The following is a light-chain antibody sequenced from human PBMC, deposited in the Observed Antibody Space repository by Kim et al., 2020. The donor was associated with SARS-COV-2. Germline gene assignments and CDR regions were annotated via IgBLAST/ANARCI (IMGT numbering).Light chain of an antibody. CDR2: DVS. J-gene: IGLJ2*01. CDR3: CSYAGSYTLAV. Sequence: QSALTQPRSVSGSPGQSVTISCTGTSSDVGGYNYVSWYQHHPGKAPKLMIYDVSERPSGVPDRFSGSKSGNTASLTISGLQAEDEADYYCCSYAGSYTLAVFGGGTKLTVL. CDR1: SSDVGGYNY. V-gene: IGLV2-11*01.